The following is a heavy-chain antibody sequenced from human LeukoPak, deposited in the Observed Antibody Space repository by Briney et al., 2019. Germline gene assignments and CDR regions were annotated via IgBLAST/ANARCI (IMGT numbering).Heavy chain of an antibody. CDR3: ARQIVSGSMGCDF. D-gene: IGHD2-21*01. CDR1: AYTFSGYY. CDR2: INFNSGGK. J-gene: IGHJ4*02. V-gene: IGHV1-2*02. Sequence: ASLKDSCKASAYTFSGYYIHWVRQSPGQGLEWMGWINFNSGGKIFAEKFQDRVTMARDTSISTAYMELSRLRSDDTAVYYCARQIVSGSMGCDFWGQGTLVTVSS.